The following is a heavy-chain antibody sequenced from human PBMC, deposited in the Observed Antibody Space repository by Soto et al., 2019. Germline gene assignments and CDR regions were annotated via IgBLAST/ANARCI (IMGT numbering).Heavy chain of an antibody. Sequence: SETLSLTCTVSGGSISSGGYYWSWIRQHPGKGLEWIGYIYYSGSTYYNPSLKSRVTISVDTSKNQFSLKLSSVTAADTAVYYCARALDPYEGAFDIWGQGTIVTVSS. CDR1: GGSISSGGYY. D-gene: IGHD3-22*01. J-gene: IGHJ3*02. V-gene: IGHV4-31*03. CDR3: ARALDPYEGAFDI. CDR2: IYYSGST.